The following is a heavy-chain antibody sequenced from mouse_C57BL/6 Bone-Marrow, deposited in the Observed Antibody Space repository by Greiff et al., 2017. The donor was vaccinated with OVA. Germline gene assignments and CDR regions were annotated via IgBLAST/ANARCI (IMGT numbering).Heavy chain of an antibody. V-gene: IGHV1-54*01. CDR1: GYAFTNYL. J-gene: IGHJ2*01. CDR2: INPGSGGT. Sequence: QVQLQQSGAELVRPGTSVKVSCKASGYAFTNYLIEWVKQRPGQGLEWIGVINPGSGGTNYNEKFKGKATLTADKSSSTAYMQLSSLTSEDSAVYFCAREGYYGYSVDYWGQGTTLTVSS. D-gene: IGHD2-2*01. CDR3: AREGYYGYSVDY.